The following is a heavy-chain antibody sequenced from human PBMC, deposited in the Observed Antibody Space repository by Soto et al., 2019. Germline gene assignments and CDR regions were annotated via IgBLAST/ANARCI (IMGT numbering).Heavy chain of an antibody. CDR1: GGSISSPNW. V-gene: IGHV4-4*02. D-gene: IGHD1-26*01. CDR2: IYHRGST. J-gene: IGHJ3*02. CDR3: ARVLPPDSGSCDI. Sequence: QVHLQESGPGLVQPSGTLFLTCAVSGGSISSPNWWSWVRQSPGKGLEWIGEIYHRGSTNYNPSLERRVTISVDTSKNQFSLELNSVTAADTAVYYCARVLPPDSGSCDIWGQGAMVTVSS.